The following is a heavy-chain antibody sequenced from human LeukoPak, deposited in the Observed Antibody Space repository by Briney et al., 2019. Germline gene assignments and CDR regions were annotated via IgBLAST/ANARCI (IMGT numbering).Heavy chain of an antibody. V-gene: IGHV3-30*02. Sequence: GGSLRLSCAASGFTFSSYGMHWVRQARGKGLEWVAFIRYDGSNKYYADSVKGRFTISRDNSKNTLYLQMNSLRAEDTAVYYCAKDKLGYCSGGSCYPIGYWGQGTLVTVSS. CDR1: GFTFSSYG. CDR3: AKDKLGYCSGGSCYPIGY. J-gene: IGHJ4*02. CDR2: IRYDGSNK. D-gene: IGHD2-15*01.